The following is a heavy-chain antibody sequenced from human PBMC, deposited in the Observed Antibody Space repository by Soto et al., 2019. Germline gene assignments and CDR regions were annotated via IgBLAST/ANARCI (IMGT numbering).Heavy chain of an antibody. CDR1: GTSISSYY. CDR2: IHYSGTT. D-gene: IGHD1-1*01. J-gene: IGHJ4*02. Sequence: SETLSLTCTVSGTSISSYYWSWIRQPPGKGLEWIANIHYSGTTNYNPSLASRVTLSVDTSKNQFSLKMTSVTAADRAMYFCARYNSYDIDYWGRGTLVTVSS. V-gene: IGHV4-59*01. CDR3: ARYNSYDIDY.